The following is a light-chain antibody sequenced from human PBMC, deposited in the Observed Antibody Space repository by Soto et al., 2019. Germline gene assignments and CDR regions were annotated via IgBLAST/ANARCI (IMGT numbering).Light chain of an antibody. J-gene: IGKJ1*01. CDR3: MQALQTPR. Sequence: DIVMTQSPLSLPVTPGEPASISFRSIXSLLHSNGYNYLDWYLQKPGQSPQLLIYLGSNRASGVPDRFSGSGSGTDFTLKISRVEAEDVGVYYCMQALQTPRFGQGTKVDIK. CDR1: XSLLHSNGYNY. V-gene: IGKV2-28*01. CDR2: LGS.